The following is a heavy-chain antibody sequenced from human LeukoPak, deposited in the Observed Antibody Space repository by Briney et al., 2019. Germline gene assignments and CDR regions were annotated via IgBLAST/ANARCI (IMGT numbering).Heavy chain of an antibody. D-gene: IGHD6-19*01. CDR1: GITVNSTY. Sequence: TGGSLRLSCAASGITVNSTYISWVRQAPGKGLEWVSVAYSDGNTYNAGSVKGRFTISRDNSKNTLFLQMNSLRAEDTAVYYCARLFGSGWPGYFYYAMDVWGQGTTVAVSS. V-gene: IGHV3-66*04. J-gene: IGHJ6*02. CDR2: AYSDGNT. CDR3: ARLFGSGWPGYFYYAMDV.